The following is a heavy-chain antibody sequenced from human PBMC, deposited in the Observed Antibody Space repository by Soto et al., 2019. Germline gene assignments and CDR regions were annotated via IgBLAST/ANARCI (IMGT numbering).Heavy chain of an antibody. CDR2: IKGDEIST. CDR3: ARGALGSYYNDY. Sequence: EVQLVESGGGLVQSGGSLRLSCAASGFTFSSYWIHWVRQAPGKGLVWVSRIKGDEISTNYADSVKGRFTISRDYAKDTVFLQMSDLRAEDTAVYYCARGALGSYYNDYWGQGILVTVSS. D-gene: IGHD3-10*01. J-gene: IGHJ4*02. V-gene: IGHV3-74*01. CDR1: GFTFSSYW.